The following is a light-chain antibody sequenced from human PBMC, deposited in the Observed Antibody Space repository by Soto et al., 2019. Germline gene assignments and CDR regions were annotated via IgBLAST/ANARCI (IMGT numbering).Light chain of an antibody. CDR3: HQYNDWPRT. CDR2: GAS. Sequence: EIVMTQSPATLSVSPGERATLSCRASQSVSRNLAWYQQRPGQAPRLLIYGASTRATAIPARFSGSGSGTEFTLTISSLQSEDFAVYYCHQYNDWPRTFGQGTKV. J-gene: IGKJ1*01. CDR1: QSVSRN. V-gene: IGKV3-15*01.